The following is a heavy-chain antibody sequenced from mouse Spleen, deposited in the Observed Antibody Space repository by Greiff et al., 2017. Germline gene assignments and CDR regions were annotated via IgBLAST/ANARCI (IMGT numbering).Heavy chain of an antibody. J-gene: IGHJ3*01. CDR2: IYPGSGNT. CDR1: GYGFTSYY. Sequence: ESGPELVKPGASVKISCKASGYGFTSYYIHWVKQRPGQGLEWIGWIYPGSGNTKYNEKFKGKATLTADTSSSTAYMQLSSLTSEDSAVYYCARGGWFLFAYWGQGTLVTVSA. CDR3: ARGGWFLFAY. D-gene: IGHD2-3*01. V-gene: IGHV1-66*01.